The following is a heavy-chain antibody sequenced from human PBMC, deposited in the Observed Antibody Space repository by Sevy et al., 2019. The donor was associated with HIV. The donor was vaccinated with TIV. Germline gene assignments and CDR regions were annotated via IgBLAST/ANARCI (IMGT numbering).Heavy chain of an antibody. CDR2: INPISGGT. CDR3: ARALSDFWTGGMGV. CDR1: GYSFTGYY. V-gene: IGHV1-2*06. Sequence: ATVKVSCKASGYSFTGYYIHWVRQAPGQGLEWMGRINPISGGTDDAQKFQGRVTMTRDTSISTAYMEVSRLRHDDTAVYYCARALSDFWTGGMGVWGQGTTVTVSS. D-gene: IGHD3-3*01. J-gene: IGHJ6*02.